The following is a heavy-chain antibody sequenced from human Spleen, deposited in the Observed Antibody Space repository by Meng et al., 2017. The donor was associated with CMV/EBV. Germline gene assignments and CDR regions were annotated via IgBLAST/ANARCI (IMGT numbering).Heavy chain of an antibody. Sequence: GESLKISCAASGFTFSSYAMSWVRQAPGKGLEWVSAISGSGGSTYYADSVKGRFTISRDNAKNSLFLHMNSLRAEDTAVYYCARDRGIASAGTGFDYWGQGTLVTVSS. CDR1: GFTFSSYA. V-gene: IGHV3-23*01. CDR2: ISGSGGST. CDR3: ARDRGIASAGTGFDY. D-gene: IGHD6-13*01. J-gene: IGHJ4*02.